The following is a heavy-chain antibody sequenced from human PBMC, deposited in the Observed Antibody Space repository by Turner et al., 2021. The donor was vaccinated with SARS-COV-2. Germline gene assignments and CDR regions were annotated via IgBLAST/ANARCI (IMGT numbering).Heavy chain of an antibody. CDR3: AKATYWDSGKHHDLDS. D-gene: IGHD2-8*02. J-gene: IGHJ4*02. V-gene: IGHV3-23*01. CDR2: INDDGVST. CDR1: GFQFRSYA. Sequence: VQLLESGGGLVQPGGSLRISCAASGFQFRSYAMNWFRQVPGKGLEWVSGINDDGVSTNYADSVKGRFTVSRDNSKNTVDLQMNRLGVEDTAVYYCAKATYWDSGKHHDLDSWGQGTLV.